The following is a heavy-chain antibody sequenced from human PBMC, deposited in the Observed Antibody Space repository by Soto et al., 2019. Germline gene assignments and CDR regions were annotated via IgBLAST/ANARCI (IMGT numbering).Heavy chain of an antibody. V-gene: IGHV4-61*03. CDR3: ARADRTLVTSYGLDV. J-gene: IGHJ6*02. D-gene: IGHD2-21*02. CDR2: INHSGTT. Sequence: SETLSLTCTVSGGSISSGGYYWTWIRQPPGEGLEWIGEINHSGTTNLNPSLRSRLTISLDSSKKHFSLKLTSMTAADAAVYYCARADRTLVTSYGLDVWGQGTTVTVSS. CDR1: GGSISSGGYY.